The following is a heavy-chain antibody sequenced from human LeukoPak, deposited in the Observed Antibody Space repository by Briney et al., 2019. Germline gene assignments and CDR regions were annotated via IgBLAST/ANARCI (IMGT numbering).Heavy chain of an antibody. Sequence: GASVKVSCKASGYTFTSYYMHWVRQAPGQGLEWMGIINPSGGSTSYAQKFQGRVTMTRDTSTSTVYMELSSLRSEDTAVYYCAREGPGYCSSTSCYGDWYFDLWGRGTLVTVSS. D-gene: IGHD2-2*01. CDR3: AREGPGYCSSTSCYGDWYFDL. CDR2: INPSGGST. V-gene: IGHV1-46*01. CDR1: GYTFTSYY. J-gene: IGHJ2*01.